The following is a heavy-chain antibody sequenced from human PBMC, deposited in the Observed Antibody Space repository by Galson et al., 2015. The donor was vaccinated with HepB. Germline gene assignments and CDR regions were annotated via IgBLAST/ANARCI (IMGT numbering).Heavy chain of an antibody. CDR1: GFTFSSYT. D-gene: IGHD2/OR15-2a*01. CDR2: ISTNGATI. J-gene: IGHJ4*02. V-gene: IGHV3-48*04. CDR3: ARVSHTTTSHIFDC. Sequence: SLRLSCAASGFTFSSYTMNWVRQTPGKGLQWVSYISTNGATIHYADSVKGRFTIARDNAKNAVWLQMNSLRAGDTAVHYCARVSHTTTSHIFDCWGLGTLVTVSP.